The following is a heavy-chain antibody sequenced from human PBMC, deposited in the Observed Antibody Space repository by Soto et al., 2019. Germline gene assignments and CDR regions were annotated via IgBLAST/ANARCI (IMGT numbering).Heavy chain of an antibody. CDR3: ARGPLVVLNYFES. CDR1: GSTFRNYP. V-gene: IGHV1-69*02. CDR2: IFPLTDIP. J-gene: IGHJ4*02. Sequence: QVQLVQSGTEVKKPGSSVKVSCKASGSTFRNYPINWVRQAPGQGLEWMGSIFPLTDIPDYAQNFQARLTISADKFTSTAYMELSSLTSDDTAMYFCARGPLVVLNYFESWGQGTLVTVSS.